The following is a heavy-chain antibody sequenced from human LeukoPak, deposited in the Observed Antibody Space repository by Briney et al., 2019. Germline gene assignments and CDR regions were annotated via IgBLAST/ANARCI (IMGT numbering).Heavy chain of an antibody. Sequence: GRSLRLSCAASGFTFSSYGMHWVRQAPGKGLEWVAVIWYDGGNKYYADSVKGRFTISRDNSKNTLYLQMNSLRAEDTAVYYCARVRVPCYYGMDVWGQGTTVTVSS. CDR2: IWYDGGNK. CDR3: ARVRVPCYYGMDV. V-gene: IGHV3-33*01. D-gene: IGHD3-3*01. J-gene: IGHJ6*02. CDR1: GFTFSSYG.